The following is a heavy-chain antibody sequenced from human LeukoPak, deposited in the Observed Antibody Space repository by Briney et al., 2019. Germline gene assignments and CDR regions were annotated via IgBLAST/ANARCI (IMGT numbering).Heavy chain of an antibody. D-gene: IGHD6-19*01. J-gene: IGHJ3*02. V-gene: IGHV3-33*01. CDR1: GFTFSSYG. CDR2: IWYDGSNK. CDR3: ARHFSSGWSIDAFDI. Sequence: GGSLRLSCAASGFTFSSYGMHWVRQAPGKGLEWVAVIWYDGSNKYYADSVKGRFTISRHNSKNTLYLQMNSLRAEDTAVYYCARHFSSGWSIDAFDIWGQGTMVTVSS.